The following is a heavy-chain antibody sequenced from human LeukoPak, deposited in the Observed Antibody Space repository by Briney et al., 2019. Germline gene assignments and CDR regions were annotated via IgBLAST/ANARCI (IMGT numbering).Heavy chain of an antibody. J-gene: IGHJ4*02. V-gene: IGHV3-23*01. D-gene: IGHD2-2*01. CDR3: ACKGWEVPAANGSY. Sequence: GGSLRLSCAASGFTFSSYAMSWVRQAPGKGLEWVSAISGSGGSTYYADSVKGRFTISRDNSKNTLYLQMNSLRAEDTAVYYCACKGWEVPAANGSYWGQGTLVTVSS. CDR1: GFTFSSYA. CDR2: ISGSGGST.